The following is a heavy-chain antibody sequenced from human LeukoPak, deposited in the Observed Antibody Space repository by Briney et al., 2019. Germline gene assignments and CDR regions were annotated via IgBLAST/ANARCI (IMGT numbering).Heavy chain of an antibody. CDR2: IHPEGNEK. Sequence: GGSLRLSCAVSGFSFTNFWMSWVRQAPGRGLEWVANIHPEGNEKYHVESVKGRLAISRGNTKNLLFLQMKGLRVEDTAVYYCARGDAFSGDHWGQGTLVTVSS. CDR1: GFSFTNFW. CDR3: ARGDAFSGDH. J-gene: IGHJ4*02. V-gene: IGHV3-7*04.